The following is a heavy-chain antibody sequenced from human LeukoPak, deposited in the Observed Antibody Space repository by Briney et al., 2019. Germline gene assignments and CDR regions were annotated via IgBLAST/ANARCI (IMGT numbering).Heavy chain of an antibody. CDR1: GYTFTNLD. CDR3: ARFPNTAMVMGLEYYYYGMDV. Sequence: ASVKVSCKTSGYTFTNLDINWLRQAPGQGLEWMGIINPSGGSTSYAQKFQGRVTMTRDTSTSTVYMELSSLRSEDTAVYYCARFPNTAMVMGLEYYYYGMDVWGQGTTVTVSS. J-gene: IGHJ6*02. D-gene: IGHD5-18*01. V-gene: IGHV1-46*01. CDR2: INPSGGST.